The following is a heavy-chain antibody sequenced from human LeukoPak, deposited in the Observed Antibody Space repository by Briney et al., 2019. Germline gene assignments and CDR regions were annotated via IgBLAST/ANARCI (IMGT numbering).Heavy chain of an antibody. J-gene: IGHJ4*02. CDR2: IISDGSSA. D-gene: IGHD4-11*01. CDR3: LRDSNYHPDC. CDR1: GFTFKDYW. Sequence: GGSLRLSCAASGFTFKDYWMHWVRQVPGKGLVWVTRIISDGSSASYADSVKGRFTMSRDNAKNTLYLQMNSLRAEDTAVYYCLRDSNYHPDCWGQGTLVTVSS. V-gene: IGHV3-74*01.